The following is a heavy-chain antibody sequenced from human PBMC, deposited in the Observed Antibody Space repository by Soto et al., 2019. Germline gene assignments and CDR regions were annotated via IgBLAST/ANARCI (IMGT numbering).Heavy chain of an antibody. CDR3: ARDNSAADMRYGYYYYYGMDV. J-gene: IGHJ6*02. D-gene: IGHD2-2*01. CDR1: GGSISSYY. CDR2: IYYSGST. Sequence: SETLSLTCTVSGGSISSYYWSWIRQPPGKGLEWIGYIYYSGSTNYNPSLKSRVTISVDTSKNQFSLKLSSVTAADTAVYYCARDNSAADMRYGYYYYYGMDVWGQGTTVTVSS. V-gene: IGHV4-59*01.